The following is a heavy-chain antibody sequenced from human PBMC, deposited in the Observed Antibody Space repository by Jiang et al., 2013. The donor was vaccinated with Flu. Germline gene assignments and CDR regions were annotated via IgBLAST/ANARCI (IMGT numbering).Heavy chain of an antibody. CDR3: ARLTDDSLDY. CDR2: LYYNGNT. D-gene: IGHD1-20*01. CDR1: GGSISNYY. V-gene: IGHV4-59*08. J-gene: IGHJ4*02. Sequence: GLVKPSETLSLTCSVSGGSISNYYWSWIRQPPGKGLEWIGYLYYNGNTHYNPSLKSRVSISVDTSKNQLFMKLNSVTAADTAMYYCARLTDDSLDYWGQGTLVTV.